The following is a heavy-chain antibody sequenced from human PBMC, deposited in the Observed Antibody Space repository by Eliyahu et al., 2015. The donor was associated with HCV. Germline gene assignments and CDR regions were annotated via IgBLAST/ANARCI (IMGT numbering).Heavy chain of an antibody. CDR3: ARQRRRNSSGYYDY. V-gene: IGHV4-39*01. Sequence: QLQLQESGPGLVKPSETLSLTCTVSGGXISXSSYYWGWIRQPPGKGLEWIGSIYYSGSTYYNPSLKSRVTISVDTSKNQFSLKLSSVTAADTAVYYCARQRRRNSSGYYDYWGQGTLVTVSS. J-gene: IGHJ4*02. CDR1: GGXISXSSYY. D-gene: IGHD3-22*01. CDR2: IYYSGST.